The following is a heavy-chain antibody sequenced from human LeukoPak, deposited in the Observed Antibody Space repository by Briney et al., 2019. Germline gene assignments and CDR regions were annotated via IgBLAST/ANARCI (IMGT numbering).Heavy chain of an antibody. CDR2: ISSSGSTI. V-gene: IGHV3-48*03. CDR3: ARAPYDSSGYYIDY. CDR1: GFTFSSYE. J-gene: IGHJ4*02. Sequence: GGSLRLSCAASGFTFSSYEMNWVRQAPGKGLEWVSYISSSGSTIYYADSVKGRFTIPRDNAKNSLYLQMNSLRAEDTAVYYCARAPYDSSGYYIDYWGQGTLVTVSS. D-gene: IGHD3-22*01.